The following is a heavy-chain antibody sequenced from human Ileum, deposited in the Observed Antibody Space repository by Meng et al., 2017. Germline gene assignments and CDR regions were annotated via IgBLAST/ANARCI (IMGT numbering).Heavy chain of an antibody. V-gene: IGHV4-61*01. CDR3: ARGHYDKYFDS. CDR2: MYFSGST. Sequence: QVRLQESGPGLVRPSATLSLTCTIPGGSVNTGNYYWGWIRRPPGKGLEWIGYMYFSGSTKYNASLKSRVSISVDTSKKQFSLNLTSVTAADTAVYYCARGHYDKYFDSWGQGTLVTVSS. CDR1: GGSVNTGNYY. J-gene: IGHJ4*02. D-gene: IGHD3-22*01.